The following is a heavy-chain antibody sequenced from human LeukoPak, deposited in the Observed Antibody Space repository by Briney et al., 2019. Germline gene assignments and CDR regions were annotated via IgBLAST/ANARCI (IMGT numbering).Heavy chain of an antibody. Sequence: GGSLRLSCAASGFTVSNNYMSWVRQAPGKGGEWVSITYSDSNTNYADSVKGRFTISRDTSQNTLSLQMNSLRAEDTAVYYCVRKNRDFNAAFDIWGQGTVVTVSS. CDR3: VRKNRDFNAAFDI. J-gene: IGHJ3*02. CDR1: GFTVSNNY. D-gene: IGHD2-21*02. CDR2: TYSDSNT. V-gene: IGHV3-53*01.